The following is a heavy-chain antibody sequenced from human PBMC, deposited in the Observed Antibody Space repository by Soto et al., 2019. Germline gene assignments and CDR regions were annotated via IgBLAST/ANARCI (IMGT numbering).Heavy chain of an antibody. CDR2: INQDGSEI. J-gene: IGHJ3*02. Sequence: EVRLAQSGGGLVQPGGSLRLSCSGSGLPFSSYRMSWVRQAPGKGLEWVANINQDGSEIDYVESVRGRFTVSRDNAENSVHLQMKGLGAEDTAVYYCARGYYDLWDVYNGFDMWGQGTTVIVSS. CDR3: ARGYYDLWDVYNGFDM. CDR1: GLPFSSYR. D-gene: IGHD3-3*01. V-gene: IGHV3-7*05.